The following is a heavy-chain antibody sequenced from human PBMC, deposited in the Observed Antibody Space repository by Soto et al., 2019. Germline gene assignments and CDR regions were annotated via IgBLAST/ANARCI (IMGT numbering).Heavy chain of an antibody. J-gene: IGHJ4*02. Sequence: GGSLRLSCAASGFTFSSYGMHWVRQAPGKGLEWVAVIWYDGSNKYYADSVKGRFTISRDNSKNTLYLQMNSLRAEDTAVYYCARVTYYYDSSGSTFDYWGQRTLVTVSS. D-gene: IGHD3-22*01. V-gene: IGHV3-33*01. CDR1: GFTFSSYG. CDR2: IWYDGSNK. CDR3: ARVTYYYDSSGSTFDY.